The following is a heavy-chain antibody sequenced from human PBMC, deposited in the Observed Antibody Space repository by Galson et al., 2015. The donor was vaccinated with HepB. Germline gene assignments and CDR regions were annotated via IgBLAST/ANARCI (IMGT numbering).Heavy chain of an antibody. V-gene: IGHV3-23*01. D-gene: IGHD2-2*01. CDR1: GFTFSSYA. Sequence: LRLSCAASGFTFSSYAMSWVRQAPGKGLEWVSAISGSGGSTYYADSVKGRFTISRDNSKNTLYLQMNSLRAEDTAVYYCAKGGTRVVPAAGGDAFDIWGQGTMVTVSS. CDR3: AKGGTRVVPAAGGDAFDI. CDR2: ISGSGGST. J-gene: IGHJ3*02.